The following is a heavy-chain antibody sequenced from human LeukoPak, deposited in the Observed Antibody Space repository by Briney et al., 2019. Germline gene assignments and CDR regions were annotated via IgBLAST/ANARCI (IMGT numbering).Heavy chain of an antibody. CDR1: GFTVSSKS. CDR2: IYGGDST. CDR3: ARDLRGGNFDY. Sequence: PGGSLRLSCAASGFTVSSKSMNWVRQAPGKGLEWVSVIYGGDSTHYADSVKGRFTISRHNSKNTVYLQMNSLRAEDTAVYYCARDLRGGNFDYWGQGTLVTVSS. J-gene: IGHJ4*02. V-gene: IGHV3-53*04. D-gene: IGHD2-15*01.